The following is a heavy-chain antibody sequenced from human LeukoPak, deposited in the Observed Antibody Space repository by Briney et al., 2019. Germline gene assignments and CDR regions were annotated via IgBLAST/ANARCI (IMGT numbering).Heavy chain of an antibody. CDR1: GFTLSSYW. CDR3: ARERGQVVPAARDFDY. V-gene: IGHV3-7*01. D-gene: IGHD2-2*01. J-gene: IGHJ4*02. CDR2: IKQDGSEK. Sequence: RGSLRLSCAASGFTLSSYWMSWVRQAPGKGLEWVANIKQDGSEKYYVDSVKGRLTISRDNAKNSLYLQMNSLRAEDTAVYYCARERGQVVPAARDFDYWGQGTLVTVSS.